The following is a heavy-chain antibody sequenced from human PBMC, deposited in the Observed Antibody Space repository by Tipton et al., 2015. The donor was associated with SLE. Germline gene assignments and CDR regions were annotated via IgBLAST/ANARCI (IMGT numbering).Heavy chain of an antibody. CDR3: ARYSLTNWHLDL. CDR2: IYYSGNT. CDR1: GGSISSSSYY. J-gene: IGHJ2*01. Sequence: TLSLTCIVSGGSISSSSYYWGWIRQPPGKGLEWIGSIYYSGNTYYNPSLKSRVTISVDTSKNQFSLKLTSVTAADSAVYYCARYSLTNWHLDLWGRGTLVTVSS. V-gene: IGHV4-39*07. D-gene: IGHD2-15*01.